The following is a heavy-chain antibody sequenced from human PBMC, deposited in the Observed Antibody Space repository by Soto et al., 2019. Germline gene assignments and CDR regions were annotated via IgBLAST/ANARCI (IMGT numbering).Heavy chain of an antibody. V-gene: IGHV1-46*03. CDR3: ARSSGADENFDY. J-gene: IGHJ4*02. D-gene: IGHD5-12*01. CDR2: INPSGGST. CDR1: GYTFTSYY. Sequence: QVQLVQSGAAVKKPGASVKVSCKVSGYTFTSYYMHWVRQAPGQGLEWMGIINPSGGSTSYEQQCQGRVTMTRDTSRSTVYMELSSLRSEDTAVDYCARSSGADENFDYWGQGTLVTVSS.